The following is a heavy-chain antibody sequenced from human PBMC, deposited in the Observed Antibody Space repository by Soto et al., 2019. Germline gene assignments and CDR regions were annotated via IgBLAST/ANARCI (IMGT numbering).Heavy chain of an antibody. V-gene: IGHV4-34*01. Sequence: SETLSLTCAVYGGSFSGYYWSWIRQPPGRGLEWIGEINHSGSTNYNPSLKSRVTISVDTSKNQFSLKLSSVTAADTAVYYCARVTGSDSSGYYYTPFDYWGQGTLVTVSS. CDR3: ARVTGSDSSGYYYTPFDY. CDR2: INHSGST. J-gene: IGHJ4*02. D-gene: IGHD3-22*01. CDR1: GGSFSGYY.